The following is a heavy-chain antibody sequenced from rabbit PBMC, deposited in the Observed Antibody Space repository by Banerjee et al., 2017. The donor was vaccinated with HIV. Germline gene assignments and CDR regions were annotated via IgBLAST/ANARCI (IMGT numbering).Heavy chain of an antibody. CDR1: GFSFSSSYY. Sequence: QSLEESGGDLVKPGASLTLTCTASGFSFSSSYYMCWVRQAPGKGLEWIACIYAGVSSNNTYYANWAKGRFTISKTSSTTVTLQMTSLTAADTATYFCARDDTGGVGDAFNLWGPGTLVTVS. CDR3: ARDDTGGVGDAFNL. CDR2: IYAGVSSNNT. D-gene: IGHD6-1*01. V-gene: IGHV1S40*01. J-gene: IGHJ4*01.